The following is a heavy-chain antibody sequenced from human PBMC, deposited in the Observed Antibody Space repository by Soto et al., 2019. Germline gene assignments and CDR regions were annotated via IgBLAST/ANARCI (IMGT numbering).Heavy chain of an antibody. J-gene: IGHJ4*02. V-gene: IGHV3-21*01. CDR2: ISSSSSYI. Sequence: GGSLRLSCAASGFTFSSYSMNWVRQAPGKGLEWVSSISSSSSYIYYADSVKGRFTISRDNAKNSQYLQMNSLRAEDTAVYYCARSYDSSGYLFGYWGQGTLVTVSS. D-gene: IGHD3-22*01. CDR1: GFTFSSYS. CDR3: ARSYDSSGYLFGY.